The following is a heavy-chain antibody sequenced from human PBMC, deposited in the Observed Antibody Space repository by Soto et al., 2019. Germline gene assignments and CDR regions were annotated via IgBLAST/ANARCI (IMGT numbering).Heavy chain of an antibody. J-gene: IGHJ4*02. CDR1: GFTSSNAW. Sequence: EVQLVESGGGLVKPGGSLRLSCAASGFTSSNAWMNWVRQAPGKGLEWVGRIKSKTDGGTTDYAAPVKGRFTISRDESKNTLYVQMNSVKTEDAAVYYCTTDRRFLGDYVWGSPLNDYWGQGTLVTVSS. V-gene: IGHV3-15*07. CDR3: TTDRRFLGDYVWGSPLNDY. D-gene: IGHD3-16*01. CDR2: IKSKTDGGTT.